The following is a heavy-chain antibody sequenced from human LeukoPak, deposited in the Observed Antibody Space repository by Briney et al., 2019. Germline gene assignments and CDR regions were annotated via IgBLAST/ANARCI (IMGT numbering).Heavy chain of an antibody. D-gene: IGHD3-3*01. J-gene: IGHJ5*02. Sequence: SETLSLTCTVSGGSISSYYGSWLRQPPGKGREWIGYICYSGSTIYNPSLKGRVTISGDTSKNQFSLKLSCLNAADTAVYYCARLEGFWFDHWGPRDLVTVSS. CDR2: ICYSGST. CDR1: GGSISSYY. V-gene: IGHV4-59*08. CDR3: ARLEGFWFDH.